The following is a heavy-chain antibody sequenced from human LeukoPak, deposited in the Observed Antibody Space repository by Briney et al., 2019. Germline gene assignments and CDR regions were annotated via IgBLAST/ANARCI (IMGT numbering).Heavy chain of an antibody. J-gene: IGHJ5*02. CDR3: ARDQNYYGSGSYYLGWFDP. CDR2: INHSGST. D-gene: IGHD3-10*01. Sequence: PSETLSLTCAVYGGSFSGCYWSWIRQPPGKGLEWIGEINHSGSTNYNPSLKSRVTISVDTSKNQFSLKLSSVTAADTAVYYCARDQNYYGSGSYYLGWFDPWGQGTLVTVSS. V-gene: IGHV4-34*01. CDR1: GGSFSGCY.